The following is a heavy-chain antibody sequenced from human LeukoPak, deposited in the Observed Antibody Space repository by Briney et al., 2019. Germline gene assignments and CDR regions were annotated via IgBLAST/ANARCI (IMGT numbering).Heavy chain of an antibody. V-gene: IGHV3-9*01. CDR2: ISWNSGSI. CDR3: AKSVYYYYYGMDV. J-gene: IGHJ6*02. Sequence: GGSLRLSCAASGFTFDDYAMHRVRQAPGKGLEWVSGISWNSGSIGYADSVKGRFTISRDNAKNSLYLQMNSLRAEDTALYYCAKSVYYYYYGMDVWGQGTTVTVSS. CDR1: GFTFDDYA.